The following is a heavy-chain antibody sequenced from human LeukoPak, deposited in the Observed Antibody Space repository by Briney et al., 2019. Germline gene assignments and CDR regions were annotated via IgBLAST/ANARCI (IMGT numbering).Heavy chain of an antibody. V-gene: IGHV1-18*01. D-gene: IGHD2-2*01. CDR2: ISAYNGNT. CDR3: ARALYCSSASCQDAFDI. CDR1: GGTFSNYA. J-gene: IGHJ3*02. Sequence: ASVKVSCKASGGTFSNYAINWVRQAPGQGLEWMGWISAYNGNTNYAQKLQGRVTMTTDTSTSTAYMELRSLRSDDTAVYYCARALYCSSASCQDAFDIWGQGTMVTVSS.